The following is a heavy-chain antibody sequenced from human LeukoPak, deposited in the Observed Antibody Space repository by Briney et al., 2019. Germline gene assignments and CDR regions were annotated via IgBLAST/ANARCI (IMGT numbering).Heavy chain of an antibody. D-gene: IGHD3-22*01. J-gene: IGHJ3*02. CDR3: ARGSYDSSGYPVVAFDT. CDR2: IYSGGST. Sequence: GGSLRLSCAASGFTVSSNYMSWVRQAPGKGLEWVSVIYSGGSTYYADSVKGRFTISRDNSKNTLYLQMNSLRAEDTAVYYCARGSYDSSGYPVVAFDTWGQGTMVTVSS. CDR1: GFTVSSNY. V-gene: IGHV3-53*01.